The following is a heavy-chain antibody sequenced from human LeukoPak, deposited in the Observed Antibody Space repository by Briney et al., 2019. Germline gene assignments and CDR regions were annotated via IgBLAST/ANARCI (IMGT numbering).Heavy chain of an antibody. CDR3: ARGGTLTGYDYYYYYYYMDV. D-gene: IGHD3-9*01. V-gene: IGHV3-7*01. CDR1: GFTFSSYW. CDR2: IKQDGSEK. J-gene: IGHJ6*03. Sequence: GGSLRLSCAASGFTFSSYWMSWVRQAPGKGLEWVANIKQDGSEKYYVDSVKGRFTISRDNAKNSLYLQMNSLRAEDTAVYYCARGGTLTGYDYYYYYYYMDVWGKGTTVTISS.